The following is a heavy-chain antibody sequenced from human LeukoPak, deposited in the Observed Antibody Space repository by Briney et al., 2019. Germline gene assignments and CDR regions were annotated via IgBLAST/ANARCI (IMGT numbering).Heavy chain of an antibody. J-gene: IGHJ5*02. Sequence: SETLSLTGTVSGGSISSYYWSWIRQPPGKGLEWIGYIYYSGSTNYNPSLKSRVTISVDTSKNQFSLKLSSVTAADTAVYYCARGGASSGYFNWFDPWGQGTLVTVSS. D-gene: IGHD5-12*01. CDR2: IYYSGST. V-gene: IGHV4-59*01. CDR3: ARGGASSGYFNWFDP. CDR1: GGSISSYY.